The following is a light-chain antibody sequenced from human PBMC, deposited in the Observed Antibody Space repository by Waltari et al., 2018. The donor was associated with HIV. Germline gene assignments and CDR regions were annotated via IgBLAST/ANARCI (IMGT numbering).Light chain of an antibody. CDR1: QPINTW. V-gene: IGKV1-5*03. Sequence: DIQMTQSPPSLSASVGDRVIITCRASQPINTWLAWYQQKPGSPPKLLVYKASTLQVGVPPRFSGSGWGTDFTLAIDTVQPDDFATYYCQQYNSDPSFGQGTRL. J-gene: IGKJ5*01. CDR3: QQYNSDPS. CDR2: KAS.